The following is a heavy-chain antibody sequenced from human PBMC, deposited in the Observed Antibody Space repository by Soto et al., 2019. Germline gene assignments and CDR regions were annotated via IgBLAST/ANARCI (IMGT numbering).Heavy chain of an antibody. CDR2: ISGGGDGT. D-gene: IGHD4-17*01. V-gene: IGHV3-23*01. J-gene: IGHJ4*02. CDR3: AKKGPGCYGGDFDD. Sequence: EVQLLESGGGLVQPGGSLRLSCAASGFTFSNYAMNWVRQAPEKGLEWVSSISGGGDGTYYADSVKGRFTISRDNSRNTVSLQMNSLRAADTDVYYCAKKGPGCYGGDFDDWGQGTLVTVSS. CDR1: GFTFSNYA.